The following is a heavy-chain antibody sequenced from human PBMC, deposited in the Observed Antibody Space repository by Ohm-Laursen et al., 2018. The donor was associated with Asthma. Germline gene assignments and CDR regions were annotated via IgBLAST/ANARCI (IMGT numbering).Heavy chain of an antibody. V-gene: IGHV3-48*02. D-gene: IGHD3-22*01. J-gene: IGHJ3*02. Sequence: SLRLSCTASGFTLSSYSMNWVRQAPGKGLEWISYISSSSSTKQYADSVQGRINISRDNAKNSLFLQMNSLRDEDTAVYYCAREYYYDSSGRYAFDIWGQGTMVTVSS. CDR2: ISSSSSTK. CDR1: GFTLSSYS. CDR3: AREYYYDSSGRYAFDI.